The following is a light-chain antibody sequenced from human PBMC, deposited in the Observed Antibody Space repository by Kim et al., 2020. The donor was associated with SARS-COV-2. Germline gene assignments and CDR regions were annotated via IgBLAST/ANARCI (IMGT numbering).Light chain of an antibody. V-gene: IGLV1-44*01. Sequence: GQTVTISCSGISSHIGNNPISWYRQAPGAAPNLRICSNDQRPSGVPARFSGSKSGASASLAISGLQSEDEADYHCAVWDDSLNGRVFGGGTKLTVL. J-gene: IGLJ3*02. CDR1: SSHIGNNP. CDR2: SND. CDR3: AVWDDSLNGRV.